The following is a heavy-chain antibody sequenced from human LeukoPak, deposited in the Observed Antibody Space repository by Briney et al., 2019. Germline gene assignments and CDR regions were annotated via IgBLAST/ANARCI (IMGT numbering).Heavy chain of an antibody. CDR1: GDCVSSNSAA. D-gene: IGHD6-19*01. CDR3: ARDSVAGTFGRYYYGMDV. J-gene: IGHJ6*02. CDR2: TYYRSKWYN. V-gene: IGHV6-1*01. Sequence: SQTLSLTCAISGDCVSSNSAAWNWIRQSPSRGLEWLGRTYYRSKWYNDYAVSVKSRITINPDTSKNQFSLQLNSVTPEDTAVYYCARDSVAGTFGRYYYGMDVWGQGTTVTVSS.